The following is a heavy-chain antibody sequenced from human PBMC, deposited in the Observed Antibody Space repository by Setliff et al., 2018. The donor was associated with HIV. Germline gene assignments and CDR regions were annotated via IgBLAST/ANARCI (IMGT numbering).Heavy chain of an antibody. D-gene: IGHD2-21*01. CDR2: IKSRDDGGTA. CDR1: GFTFSHAW. Sequence: PGGSLRLSCTASGFTFSHAWMSWVRQTPGKGLEWVGLIKSRDDGGTADYAAPVKGRFTISRDDSNDTLYLQMNNLKTEDAAVYYCLLIPPFDPWGQGTQVTAPQ. V-gene: IGHV3-15*01. J-gene: IGHJ5*02. CDR3: LLIPPFDP.